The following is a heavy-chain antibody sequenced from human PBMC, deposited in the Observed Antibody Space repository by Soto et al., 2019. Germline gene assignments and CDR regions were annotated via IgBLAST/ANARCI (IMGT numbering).Heavy chain of an antibody. CDR2: ISYDGSNK. V-gene: IGHV3-30*18. Sequence: QVQLVESGGGVVQPGRSLRLSCAASGFTFSSDGMHWVRQAPGKGLEWVAVISYDGSNKYYADSVKGRFTISRDNSKNTLYRQMNSLRAEDTAVYYCAKGSTAMTYFDYWGQGTLVTVSS. J-gene: IGHJ4*02. CDR1: GFTFSSDG. D-gene: IGHD5-18*01. CDR3: AKGSTAMTYFDY.